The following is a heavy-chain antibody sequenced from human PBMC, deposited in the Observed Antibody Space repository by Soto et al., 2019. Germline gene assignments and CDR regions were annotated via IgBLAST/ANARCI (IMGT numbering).Heavy chain of an antibody. CDR2: IYPGDSDT. CDR1: GYSFTSYW. CDR3: AKSDYYGSGSYYPYGMDV. D-gene: IGHD3-10*01. Sequence: PGESLKISCKGSGYSFTSYWIGWVRQMPGKGLEWMGIIYPGDSDTRYSLSFQGQVTISADKSISTAYLQMYGLRAEDTALYYCAKSDYYGSGSYYPYGMDVWGQGTTVTVSS. V-gene: IGHV5-51*01. J-gene: IGHJ6*02.